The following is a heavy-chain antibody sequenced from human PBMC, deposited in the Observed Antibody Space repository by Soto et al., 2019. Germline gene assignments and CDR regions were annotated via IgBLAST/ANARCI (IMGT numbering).Heavy chain of an antibody. CDR1: GFTFSSYS. D-gene: IGHD2-15*01. J-gene: IGHJ6*04. CDR2: IHRDDGTV. Sequence: GGSLRLSCAASGFTFSSYSMNWVRQAPGKGLEWISYIHRDDGTVYYADSVKGRFTISRDNAKNSLFLQMTSLRAEDTAVYYCARDDVLCDGGRCYGIPLDVWGKGTTVTVSS. V-gene: IGHV3-48*01. CDR3: ARDDVLCDGGRCYGIPLDV.